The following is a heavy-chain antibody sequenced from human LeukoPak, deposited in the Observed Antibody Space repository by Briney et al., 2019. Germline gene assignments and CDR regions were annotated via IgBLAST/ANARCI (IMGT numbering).Heavy chain of an antibody. CDR3: ARDRYGDGFAHFDY. CDR1: GYTFTSYA. J-gene: IGHJ4*02. D-gene: IGHD5-24*01. CDR2: ITPRGGT. V-gene: IGHV1-2*02. Sequence: ASVKVSFKSSGYTFTSYAMHWVRQAPGQGREGMGWITPRGGTNYPQKFQGRVAITRATSITTAYMDLSRLTSDDTAVYYCARDRYGDGFAHFDYWGQGALVTVSS.